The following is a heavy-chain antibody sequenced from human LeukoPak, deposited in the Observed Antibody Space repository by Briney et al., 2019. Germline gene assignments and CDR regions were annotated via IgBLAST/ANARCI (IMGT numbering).Heavy chain of an antibody. CDR2: IYYSGST. Sequence: TSETLSLTCTVSGGSISSYYGSWIRQPPGKGLEWIGYIYYSGSTNYNPSLKSRVTISVDTSKNQFSLKLSSVTAADTAVYYCAGGGYSHIGAAFDIWGQGTMVTVSS. V-gene: IGHV4-59*01. CDR3: AGGGYSHIGAAFDI. CDR1: GGSISSYY. D-gene: IGHD5-18*01. J-gene: IGHJ3*02.